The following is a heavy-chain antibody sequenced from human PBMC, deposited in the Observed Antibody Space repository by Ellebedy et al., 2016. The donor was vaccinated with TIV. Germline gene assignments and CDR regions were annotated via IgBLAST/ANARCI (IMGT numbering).Heavy chain of an antibody. D-gene: IGHD2-21*02. V-gene: IGHV1-18*01. CDR3: AREGVVVTALLVHYYYYGMDV. CDR2: ISAYNGNT. Sequence: ASVKVSXXASGYTFTSYGISWVRQAPGQGLEWMGWISAYNGNTNYAQKPQGRVTMTTDTSTSTAYMELRSLRSDDTAVYYCAREGVVVTALLVHYYYYGMDVWGQGTTVTVSS. J-gene: IGHJ6*02. CDR1: GYTFTSYG.